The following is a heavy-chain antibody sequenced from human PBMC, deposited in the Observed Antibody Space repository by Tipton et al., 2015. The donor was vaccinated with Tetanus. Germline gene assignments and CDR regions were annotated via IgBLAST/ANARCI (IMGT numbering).Heavy chain of an antibody. CDR1: DFTFSRFG. D-gene: IGHD3-16*01. J-gene: IGHJ4*01. V-gene: IGHV3-30*18. CDR2: ISYDGSHK. CDR3: AKAKPVITLAFFDY. Sequence: SLRLSCVASDFTFSRFGMHWVRQAPGKGLEWVAGISYDGSHKYYIDSVRGRFTISRDNSQNTVYLQMHSLRAEDTAVYYCAKAKPVITLAFFDYWGHGTRVAVSS.